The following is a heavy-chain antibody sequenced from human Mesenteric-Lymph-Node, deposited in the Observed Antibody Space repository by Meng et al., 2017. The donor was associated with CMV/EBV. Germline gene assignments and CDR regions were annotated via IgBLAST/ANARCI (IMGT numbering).Heavy chain of an antibody. Sequence: LSLAASGFTFGSYWMHWVRQAPGKGLVWVSRINSDGSSTSYADSVKGRFTISRDNAKNTLYLQMNSLRAEDTAVYYCATDSSGWYNYWGQGTLVTVSS. CDR2: INSDGSST. CDR1: GFTFGSYW. J-gene: IGHJ4*02. CDR3: ATDSSGWYNY. V-gene: IGHV3-74*01. D-gene: IGHD6-19*01.